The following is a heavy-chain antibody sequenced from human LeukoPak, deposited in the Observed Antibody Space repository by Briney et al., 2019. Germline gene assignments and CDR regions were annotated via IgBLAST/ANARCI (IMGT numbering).Heavy chain of an antibody. J-gene: IGHJ4*02. V-gene: IGHV3-66*02. Sequence: PGGSLRLSCAAPVFTFSGNYMSWVRQAPGKGLEWVSVIYSGGSTYYSDSVKGRFTISRDNSKNTLYLQMNSLRAEDTAVYYCASVRWYYDFWSGYYFDYWGQGTLVTVSS. D-gene: IGHD3-3*01. CDR2: IYSGGST. CDR1: VFTFSGNY. CDR3: ASVRWYYDFWSGYYFDY.